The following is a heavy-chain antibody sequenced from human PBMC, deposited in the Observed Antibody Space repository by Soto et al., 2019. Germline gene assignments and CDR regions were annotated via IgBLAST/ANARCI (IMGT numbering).Heavy chain of an antibody. CDR1: GYTFNTYG. D-gene: IGHD4-17*01. V-gene: IGHV1-18*01. J-gene: IGHJ6*02. Sequence: QVQLVQSGAEVKKPGASVKVSCKASGYTFNTYGYNWVRQAPGQGLEWMGWISAHTGQTNYAQKYQDRVTMPTDTSTSTVYVELRGLRSDDTAVYYCARDNTVTAPYFYYGMDVWGQGTTVTVSS. CDR2: ISAHTGQT. CDR3: ARDNTVTAPYFYYGMDV.